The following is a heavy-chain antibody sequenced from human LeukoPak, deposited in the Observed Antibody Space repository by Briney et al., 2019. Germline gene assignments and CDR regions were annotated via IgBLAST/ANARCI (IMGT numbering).Heavy chain of an antibody. CDR3: AKRAAVAGTDLEFDY. J-gene: IGHJ4*02. CDR2: IHYSGNT. D-gene: IGHD6-19*01. CDR1: GGSISSSGYY. Sequence: PSETLSLTCTVSGGSISSSGYYWGWIRQPPGKGLEWIGSIHYSGNTYYNSSLKSRVTISVDTSKNQFSLKLSSVTAADTAVYYCAKRAAVAGTDLEFDYWGQGTLVTVSS. V-gene: IGHV4-39*01.